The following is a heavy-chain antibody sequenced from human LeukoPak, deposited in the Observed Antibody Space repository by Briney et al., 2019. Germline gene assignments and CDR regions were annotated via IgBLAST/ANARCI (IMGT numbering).Heavy chain of an antibody. CDR3: ARDLRGVVVPAVDYGMDV. J-gene: IGHJ6*02. CDR1: GFTLSSYA. D-gene: IGHD2-2*01. Sequence: GGSLRLSCAASGFTLSSYAMSWVRQAPGKGLEWVSSISSSSSYIYYADSVKGRFTISRDNAKNSLYLQMNSLRAEDTAVYYCARDLRGVVVPAVDYGMDVWGQGTTVTVSS. V-gene: IGHV3-21*01. CDR2: ISSSSSYI.